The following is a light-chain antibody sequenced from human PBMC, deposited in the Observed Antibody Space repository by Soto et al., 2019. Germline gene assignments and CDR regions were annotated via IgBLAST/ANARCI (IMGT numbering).Light chain of an antibody. CDR3: QQYGGSPRT. J-gene: IGKJ1*01. CDR1: QSISTS. V-gene: IGKV1-39*01. CDR2: DAS. Sequence: DIQMTQSPSSLSASVGDRVTITCRASQSISTSLCWFQQKPGRAPKLLISDASTLQSGVPSRFSGSGFGTDFTLTISSLQPEDFAVYYCQQYGGSPRTFGQGTKVEVK.